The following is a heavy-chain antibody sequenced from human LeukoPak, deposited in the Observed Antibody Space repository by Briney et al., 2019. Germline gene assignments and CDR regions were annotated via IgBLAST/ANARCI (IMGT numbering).Heavy chain of an antibody. V-gene: IGHV4-34*01. Sequence: SETLSLTCTVSGGSISSYYWSWIRQPPGNGLEWIGEINHSGSTNYNPSLKSRVTISVDTSKNQFSLKLSSVTAADTAVYYCARGRVPPRYCSGGSCSVSAAFDIWGQGTMVTVSS. CDR3: ARGRVPPRYCSGGSCSVSAAFDI. CDR1: GGSISSYY. CDR2: INHSGST. J-gene: IGHJ3*02. D-gene: IGHD2-15*01.